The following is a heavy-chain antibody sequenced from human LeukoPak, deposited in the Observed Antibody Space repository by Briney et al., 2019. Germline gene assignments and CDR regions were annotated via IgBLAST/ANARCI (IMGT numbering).Heavy chain of an antibody. J-gene: IGHJ4*02. V-gene: IGHV4-59*01. CDR3: ARDSYYGSGRVVDY. CDR2: IYYSGST. Sequence: SETLSLTCAVYGGSFSGYYWSWIRQPPGKGLEWIGYIYYSGSTNYNPSLKSRVTISVDTSKNQFSLKLSSVTAADTAVYYCARDSYYGSGRVVDYWGQGTLVTVSS. D-gene: IGHD3-10*01. CDR1: GGSFSGYY.